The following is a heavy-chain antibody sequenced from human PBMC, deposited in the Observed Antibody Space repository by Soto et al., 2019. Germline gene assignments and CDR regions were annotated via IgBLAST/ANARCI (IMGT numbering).Heavy chain of an antibody. D-gene: IGHD4-4*01. CDR2: ISYDGSNI. J-gene: IGHJ6*03. V-gene: IGHV3-30*18. CDR3: AKAWGNYDMYFYYYMDV. Sequence: GGSLRLSCAASGFTFSTYGMHWVRQAPGKGLEWVALISYDGSNIYSADSVKGRFTISRDNSKNTLYLQVNSLGAEDSAVYYCAKAWGNYDMYFYYYMDVWGKGTTVTVSS. CDR1: GFTFSTYG.